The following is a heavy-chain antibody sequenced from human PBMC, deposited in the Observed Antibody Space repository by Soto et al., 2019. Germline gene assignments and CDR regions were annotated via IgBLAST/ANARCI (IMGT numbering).Heavy chain of an antibody. CDR2: IYSNENP. D-gene: IGHD2-21*01. Sequence: SETLSLTCTVSGGSVSSNSYSWGWIRQSPGKGLEWIGDIYSNENPTYSPSLVSRATISVDKSNNQFSLRLRSVTAADTAVYYCATLPPRIVVSLLPIPTWCQGILVTVSS. V-gene: IGHV4-61*05. CDR3: ATLPPRIVVSLLPIPT. CDR1: GGSVSSNSYS. J-gene: IGHJ5*02.